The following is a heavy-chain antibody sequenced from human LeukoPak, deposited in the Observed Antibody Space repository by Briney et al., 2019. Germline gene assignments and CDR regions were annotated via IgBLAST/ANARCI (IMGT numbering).Heavy chain of an antibody. J-gene: IGHJ4*02. D-gene: IGHD5-24*01. Sequence: GGSLRLSCAASGFTFSSYSMNWVRQAPGKGLEWVSSITSSGRYIYYADSVKGRFTVSRDNAKNTLYLQMNSLRAEDTAVYYCARARWYSSDYWGQGTLVTVSS. CDR3: ARARWYSSDY. CDR2: ITSSGRYI. CDR1: GFTFSSYS. V-gene: IGHV3-21*01.